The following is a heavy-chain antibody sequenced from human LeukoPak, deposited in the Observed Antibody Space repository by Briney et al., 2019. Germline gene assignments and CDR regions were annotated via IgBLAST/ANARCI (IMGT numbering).Heavy chain of an antibody. CDR3: VRDFWSALLFDP. J-gene: IGHJ5*02. CDR2: INQDGSEE. CDR1: GFTFSNYW. V-gene: IGHV3-7*01. Sequence: GGSLRLSCAASGFTFSNYWMTWVRQAPGKGLEWVAHINQDGSEEHYMDSVKARFTISRDNTKNSLSLQMNSLRAEDTAVYYCVRDFWSALLFDPWGQGTLVTVSS. D-gene: IGHD3-3*01.